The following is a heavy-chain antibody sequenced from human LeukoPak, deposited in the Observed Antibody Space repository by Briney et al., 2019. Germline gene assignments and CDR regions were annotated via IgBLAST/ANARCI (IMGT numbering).Heavy chain of an antibody. CDR2: ISGSGGTT. Sequence: GGSLRLSCAVSGFTFSSYAMSWVRQAPGKGLEWVSTISGSGGTTYYAASVKGRFTISRDNSKNTLCLQMNSLRAEDTAVYYCAKPGELAYYYYMDVWGKGTTVTVSS. CDR1: GFTFSSYA. CDR3: AKPGELAYYYYMDV. J-gene: IGHJ6*03. V-gene: IGHV3-23*01. D-gene: IGHD1-1*01.